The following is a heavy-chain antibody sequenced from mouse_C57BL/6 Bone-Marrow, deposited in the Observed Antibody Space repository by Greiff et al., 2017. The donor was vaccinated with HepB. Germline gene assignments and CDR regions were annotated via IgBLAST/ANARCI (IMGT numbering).Heavy chain of an antibody. Sequence: VHVKQSGPELVKPGASVKISCKASGYSFTDYNMNWVKQSNGKSLEWIGVINPNYGTTSYNQKFKGKATLTVDQSSSPAYMQINSLTSEDSAVYYCARKGEGCGFAYWGQGTLVTVSA. V-gene: IGHV1-39*01. CDR2: INPNYGTT. CDR3: ARKGEGCGFAY. CDR1: GYSFTDYN. J-gene: IGHJ3*01.